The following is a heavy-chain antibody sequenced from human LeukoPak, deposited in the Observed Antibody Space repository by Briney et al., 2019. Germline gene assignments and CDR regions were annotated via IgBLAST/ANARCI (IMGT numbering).Heavy chain of an antibody. CDR3: AKYSSGWVNDY. D-gene: IGHD6-19*01. J-gene: IGHJ4*02. Sequence: PGGTLRLSCAASGFTFSSYGMSWVRQAPGKGLEWVSAISGSGGSTYYADSVKGRFTISRDNSKNTLYLQMNSLRAEDTALYYCAKYSSGWVNDYWGQGTLVTVSS. V-gene: IGHV3-23*01. CDR2: ISGSGGST. CDR1: GFTFSSYG.